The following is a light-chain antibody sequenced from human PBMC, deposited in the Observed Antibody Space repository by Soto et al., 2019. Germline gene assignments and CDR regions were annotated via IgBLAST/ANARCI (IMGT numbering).Light chain of an antibody. CDR2: GAS. V-gene: IGKV3-20*01. J-gene: IGKJ1*01. Sequence: EIVVTKSAGALSLSPGERATLSCRASQSVSNNYLAWYQQKPGQAPRLLIYGASNRATGIPDRFSGSGSGTDFTLTISRLEPEDFAVYYCQQYGSSGTFGQGTKVDIK. CDR1: QSVSNNY. CDR3: QQYGSSGT.